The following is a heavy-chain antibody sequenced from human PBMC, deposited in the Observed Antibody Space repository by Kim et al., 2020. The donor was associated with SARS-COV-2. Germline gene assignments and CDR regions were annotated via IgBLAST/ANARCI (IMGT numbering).Heavy chain of an antibody. CDR1: GFTFSSYA. J-gene: IGHJ4*02. CDR3: AKGRIVYYDSSALFDY. CDR2: IWYDGSNK. D-gene: IGHD3-22*01. V-gene: IGHV3-33*06. Sequence: GGSLRLSCAASGFTFSSYAMHWVRQAPGKGLEWVAVIWYDGSNKYYADSVKGRFTISRDNSKNTLYLQMNSLRAEDTAVYYCAKGRIVYYDSSALFDYWGQGTLVTVSS.